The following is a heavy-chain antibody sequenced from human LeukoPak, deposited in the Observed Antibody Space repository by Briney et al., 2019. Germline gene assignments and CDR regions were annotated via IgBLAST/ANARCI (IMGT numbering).Heavy chain of an antibody. V-gene: IGHV4-30-4*08. D-gene: IGHD3-3*01. CDR2: IYYSGST. CDR3: ARHSPVGDFGVVGY. J-gene: IGHJ4*02. CDR1: GGSISSGDYY. Sequence: PSETLSLTCTVSGGSISSGDYYWSWIRQPPGKGLEWIGYIYYSGSTYYNPSLKSRVTISVDTSKNQFSLKLSSVTAADTAVYYCARHSPVGDFGVVGYWGQGTLVTVPS.